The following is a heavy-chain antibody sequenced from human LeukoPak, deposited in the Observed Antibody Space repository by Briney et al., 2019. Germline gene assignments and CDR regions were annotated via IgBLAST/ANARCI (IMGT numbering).Heavy chain of an antibody. CDR1: GVSISSSNSY. CDR2: IYYSGST. CDR3: VGGDSQAAFDI. V-gene: IGHV4-39*07. Sequence: PSETLSLTCTVSGVSISSSNSYWGWIRQPPGKGLEWIGSIYYSGSTYYNPSLKSRVTISVDTSKNQFSLKLSSVTAADTAVYYCVGGDSQAAFDIWGQGTMVTVSS. D-gene: IGHD2-21*01. J-gene: IGHJ3*02.